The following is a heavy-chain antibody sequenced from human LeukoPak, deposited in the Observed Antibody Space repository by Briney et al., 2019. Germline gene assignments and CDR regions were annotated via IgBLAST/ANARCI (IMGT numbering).Heavy chain of an antibody. V-gene: IGHV3-21*01. Sequence: PRGSLRLSCAASGFKFSSFSMNWVRQAPGKGLEWVSSISSSSSYIYYADSVKGRFTISRDNAKNSLYLQMNSLRAEDTAVYYCAREDLTVTTSLDYWGQGTLVTVSS. CDR1: GFKFSSFS. D-gene: IGHD4-17*01. CDR3: AREDLTVTTSLDY. J-gene: IGHJ4*02. CDR2: ISSSSSYI.